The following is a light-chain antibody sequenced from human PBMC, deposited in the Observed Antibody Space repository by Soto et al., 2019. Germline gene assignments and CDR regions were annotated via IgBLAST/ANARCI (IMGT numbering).Light chain of an antibody. V-gene: IGLV2-11*01. CDR1: SSDVGAYNY. CDR3: CSYAGSYSWV. CDR2: DVS. J-gene: IGLJ3*02. Sequence: QSVLTQPRSVSGSPGQSVTISCTGTSSDVGAYNYVSWYQHHPGKAPKVMIYDVSERPSGVPDRFSGSKSDNKASLTISGLQAEDEAEYYCCSYAGSYSWVFGGGTKVTVL.